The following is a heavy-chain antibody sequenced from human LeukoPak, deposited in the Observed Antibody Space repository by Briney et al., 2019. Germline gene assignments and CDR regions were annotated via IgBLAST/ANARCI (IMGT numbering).Heavy chain of an antibody. Sequence: GASLRLSCAASGFTFSSYAMSWVRQAPGKGLEWVAVISYDGSNKYYADSVKGRFTISRDNSKNTLYLQMNSLRAEDTAVYYCAQAYDILTGYDYWGQGTLVTVSS. CDR2: ISYDGSNK. D-gene: IGHD3-9*01. J-gene: IGHJ4*02. CDR1: GFTFSSYA. CDR3: AQAYDILTGYDY. V-gene: IGHV3-30*04.